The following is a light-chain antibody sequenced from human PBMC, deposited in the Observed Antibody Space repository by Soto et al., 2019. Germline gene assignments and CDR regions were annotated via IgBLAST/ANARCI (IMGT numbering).Light chain of an antibody. CDR3: QQYNNWPRT. V-gene: IGKV3-15*01. J-gene: IGKJ1*01. Sequence: EIVMTQSPATLCVSPGERVTFSCRASQHVSSHLAWYQQKRGQAPSLLIYGASTRATGIPARFSGSGSGTEFTLTISSLQSEDFAIYFCQQYNNWPRTFGQGTKVDIK. CDR1: QHVSSH. CDR2: GAS.